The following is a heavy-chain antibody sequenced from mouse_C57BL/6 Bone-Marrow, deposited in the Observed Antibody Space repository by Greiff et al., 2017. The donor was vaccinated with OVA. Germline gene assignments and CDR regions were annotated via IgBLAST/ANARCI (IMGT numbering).Heavy chain of an antibody. CDR2: IDPENGDT. V-gene: IGHV14-4*01. D-gene: IGHD2-1*01. J-gene: IGHJ1*03. CDR3: TLDGNYWYFDV. Sequence: VQLKQSGAELVRPGASVKLSCTASGFNIKDDYMHWVTQRPEQGLAWIGWIDPENGDTEYASKFQGKATITADTSANTAYLQLSSLTSEDTAVYYCTLDGNYWYFDVWGTGTTVTVSS. CDR1: GFNIKDDY.